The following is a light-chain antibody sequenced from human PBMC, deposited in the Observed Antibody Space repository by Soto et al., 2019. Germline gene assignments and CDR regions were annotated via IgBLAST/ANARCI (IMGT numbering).Light chain of an antibody. CDR2: WAS. Sequence: DIVMTQSPDSLAVSLGERATINCKSSQSVLYSSNNKNYLAWYQQKPGQPPKLLIYWASTRESGVPDRFSGSGSGTDFTLTISSLQAEDVAVYYCQQYYSTLGPGTKVDIK. V-gene: IGKV4-1*01. CDR3: QQYYST. CDR1: QSVLYSSNNKNY. J-gene: IGKJ3*01.